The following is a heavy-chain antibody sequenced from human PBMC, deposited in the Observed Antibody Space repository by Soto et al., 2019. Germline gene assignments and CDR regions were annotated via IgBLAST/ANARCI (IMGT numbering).Heavy chain of an antibody. CDR2: ISGSDDST. V-gene: IGHV3-23*01. CDR3: AKRSSSSTFDY. D-gene: IGHD6-6*01. Sequence: EVQLLESGGGLVQPGESLRLSCAASGFTFSSYAMSWVRQAPGKGLEWVSVISGSDDSTYYADSVKGRFTISRDNSKNTLYLQMNSRRAEDRAVCYCAKRSSSSTFDYWGQGTLVTVSS. CDR1: GFTFSSYA. J-gene: IGHJ4*02.